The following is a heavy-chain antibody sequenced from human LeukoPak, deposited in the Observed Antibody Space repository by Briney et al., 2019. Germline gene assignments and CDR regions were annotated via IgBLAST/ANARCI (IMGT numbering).Heavy chain of an antibody. Sequence: ASVKVSCKASGYTFTGYYMHWVRQAPGQGLEWMGWINPNSGGTNYAQKFQGRVTMTRETSISTAYRELSRLRSDDTAVYYCARELPQRWLQLADAFDIWGQGTMVTVSS. CDR2: INPNSGGT. J-gene: IGHJ3*02. V-gene: IGHV1-2*02. CDR1: GYTFTGYY. CDR3: ARELPQRWLQLADAFDI. D-gene: IGHD5-24*01.